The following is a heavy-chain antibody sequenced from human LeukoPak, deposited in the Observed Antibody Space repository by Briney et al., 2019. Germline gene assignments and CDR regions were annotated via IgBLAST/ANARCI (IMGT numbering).Heavy chain of an antibody. CDR3: ARDHSSSWPNFDY. CDR1: GFTFSDYY. D-gene: IGHD6-13*01. V-gene: IGHV3-11*04. Sequence: GGSLRLSCAASGFTFSDYYMSWIRQAAGKGLEWVSYISSSGSTIYYADSVKGRFTISRDDAKNSLYLQMNSLRAEDTAVYYCARDHSSSWPNFDYWGQGTLVTVSS. CDR2: ISSSGSTI. J-gene: IGHJ4*02.